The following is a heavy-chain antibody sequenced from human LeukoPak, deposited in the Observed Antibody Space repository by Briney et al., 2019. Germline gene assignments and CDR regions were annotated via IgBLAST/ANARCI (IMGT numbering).Heavy chain of an antibody. J-gene: IGHJ3*02. CDR2: IYTSGST. Sequence: SETLSLTCTVSGGSISSYYWSWIRQPAGKGLEWIGRIYTSGSTNYNPSLKSRVTMSVDTSKNQFSLKLSSVTAADTAVYYCARDAVAGGWYEGDAFDIWGQGTMVTVSS. CDR1: GGSISSYY. CDR3: ARDAVAGGWYEGDAFDI. D-gene: IGHD6-19*01. V-gene: IGHV4-4*07.